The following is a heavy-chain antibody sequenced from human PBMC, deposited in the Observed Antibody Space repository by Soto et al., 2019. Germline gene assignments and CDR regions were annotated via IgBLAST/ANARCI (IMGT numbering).Heavy chain of an antibody. CDR3: ARNPPEQWLVGLYYYYGMDV. J-gene: IGHJ6*02. D-gene: IGHD6-19*01. CDR2: ISAYNGNT. CDR1: GYTFTSYG. Sequence: GASVKVSCKASGYTFTSYGISWVRQAPGQGLEWMGWISAYNGNTNYAQKLQGRVTMTTDTSTSTAYMELRSLRSDDTAVYYCARNPPEQWLVGLYYYYGMDVWGQGTTVTVSS. V-gene: IGHV1-18*01.